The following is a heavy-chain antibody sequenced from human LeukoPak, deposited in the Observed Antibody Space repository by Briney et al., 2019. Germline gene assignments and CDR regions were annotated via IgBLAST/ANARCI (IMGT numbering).Heavy chain of an antibody. D-gene: IGHD6-13*01. CDR3: TRDSQAEQPSCPPQLDY. CDR2: IRSKAYGGTT. V-gene: IGHV3-49*04. CDR1: GFTFGDYA. Sequence: GGSLRLSCTASGFTFGDYAMSWVRQAPGKGLEWVGFIRSKAYGGTTEYAASVKGRFTISRDDSKSIAYLQMNSLKTEDTAVYYCTRDSQAEQPSCPPQLDYWGQGTLVTVSS. J-gene: IGHJ4*02.